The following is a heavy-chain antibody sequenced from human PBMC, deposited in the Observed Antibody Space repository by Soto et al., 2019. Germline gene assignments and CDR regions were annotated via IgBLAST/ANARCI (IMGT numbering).Heavy chain of an antibody. CDR3: ARVKTDSGSYEGDYYMDV. CDR1: GDIFSNYT. Sequence: QVQLVQSVSEVKKPLSSVMVSCKASGDIFSNYTISWLRQAPGQGLEWMGRIIPILDVSNYAMMCKGRFTITEDKSTSTVYMELSSLRSEDTAIYYCARVKTDSGSYEGDYYMDVWGKGTTVTVSS. CDR2: IIPILDVS. V-gene: IGHV1-69*02. D-gene: IGHD3-10*01. J-gene: IGHJ6*03.